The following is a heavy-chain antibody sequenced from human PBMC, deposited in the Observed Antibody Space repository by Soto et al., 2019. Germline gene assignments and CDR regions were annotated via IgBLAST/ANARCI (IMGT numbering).Heavy chain of an antibody. J-gene: IGHJ5*02. CDR3: AHSLPTIYGTTGFDP. Sequence: QITLKESGPTLVKPTQTLTLTCTFSGFSLSTSGVGVGWIRQPPGKALEWLAHIYWDDDKRYSPSLKSRLTITKDTSKNQVVLTMNNMDPVDTATYYCAHSLPTIYGTTGFDPWGQGTLVTVSS. CDR1: GFSLSTSGVG. D-gene: IGHD1-1*01. CDR2: IYWDDDK. V-gene: IGHV2-5*02.